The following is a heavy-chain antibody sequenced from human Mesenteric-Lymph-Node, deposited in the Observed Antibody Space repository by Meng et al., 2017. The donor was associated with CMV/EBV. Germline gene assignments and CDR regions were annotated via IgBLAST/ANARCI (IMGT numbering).Heavy chain of an antibody. CDR2: ISNSAYST. D-gene: IGHD5-18*01. V-gene: IGHV3-23*01. J-gene: IGHJ6*02. CDR3: ARELGYRYGVGYYYGMDV. CDR1: GFTFSKYP. Sequence: GESLKISCVASGFTFSKYPMSWVRQAPGKGLEWVSGISNSAYSTYHADSVNGRFTISRDNAKNSLYLQMNSLRAEDTAVYYCARELGYRYGVGYYYGMDVWGHGTTVTVSS.